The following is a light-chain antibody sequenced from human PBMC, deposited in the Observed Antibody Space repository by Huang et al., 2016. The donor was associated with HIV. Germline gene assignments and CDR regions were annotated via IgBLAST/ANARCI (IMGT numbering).Light chain of an antibody. J-gene: IGKJ5*01. V-gene: IGKV3-15*01. CDR2: GAA. CDR3: QQYGNWPPIT. Sequence: EMVMTQSPATLSVSPGERATLSCRASKSISSNLAWYQQKPGQAPRLLIYGAATRATGIPARFSGSGSGTEVTLTISSLQSEDFAIYYCQQYGNWPPITFGQGTRLEIK. CDR1: KSISSN.